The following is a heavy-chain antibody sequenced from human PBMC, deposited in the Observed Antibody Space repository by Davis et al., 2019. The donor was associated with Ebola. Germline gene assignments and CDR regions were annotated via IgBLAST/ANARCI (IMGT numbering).Heavy chain of an antibody. CDR2: INSDGSST. V-gene: IGHV3-74*01. Sequence: PGGSLRLSCAASGFTFSSYWMHWVRQAPGKGLVWVSRINSDGSSTSYADSVKGRFTISRDNAKNTLYLQMNSLRAEDTAVYYCARDQEYYDFWSGYYTYYYYGMDVWGQGTTVTVSS. J-gene: IGHJ6*02. CDR3: ARDQEYYDFWSGYYTYYYYGMDV. CDR1: GFTFSSYW. D-gene: IGHD3-3*01.